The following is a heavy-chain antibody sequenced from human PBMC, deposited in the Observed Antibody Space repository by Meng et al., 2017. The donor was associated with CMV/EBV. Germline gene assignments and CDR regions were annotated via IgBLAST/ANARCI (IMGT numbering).Heavy chain of an antibody. Sequence: SETLSLTGTVSGYSISSGYYWGWIRQPPGKGLEWIGSIYHSGSTYYNPSLKSRVTISVDTSKNQFSLKLSSVTAADTAVYYCASYRGDSYGIHDAFDIWGQGTMVTVSS. CDR3: ASYRGDSYGIHDAFDI. J-gene: IGHJ3*02. CDR2: IYHSGST. V-gene: IGHV4-38-2*02. CDR1: GYSISSGYY. D-gene: IGHD5-18*01.